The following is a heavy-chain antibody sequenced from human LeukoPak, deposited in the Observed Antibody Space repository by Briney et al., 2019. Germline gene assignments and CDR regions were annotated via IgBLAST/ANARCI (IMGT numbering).Heavy chain of an antibody. CDR2: INNDGSIT. CDR1: GFTFSSYW. V-gene: IGHV3-74*01. Sequence: PGGSLRLSCTASGFTFSSYWMSWVRQAPGKGLVWVSRINNDGSITDYADSVKGRFTISRDNSKNTLYLQMNSLRAEDTAVYYCAKELSGILWFGGYYYYYGMDVWGQGTTVTVSS. CDR3: AKELSGILWFGGYYYYYGMDV. J-gene: IGHJ6*02. D-gene: IGHD3-10*01.